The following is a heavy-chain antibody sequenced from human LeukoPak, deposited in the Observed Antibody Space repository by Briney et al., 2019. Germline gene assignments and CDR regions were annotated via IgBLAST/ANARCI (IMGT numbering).Heavy chain of an antibody. J-gene: IGHJ4*02. CDR2: IYYSGST. D-gene: IGHD4-17*01. Sequence: SETLSLTCAVSGGSISSSSYYWGWIRRPPGKGLEWIGSIYYSGSTCYNPSLKSRVTISVDTSKNQFSLKLSSVTAADTAVYYCARGRLTTVNLDYWGQGTLVTVSS. CDR3: ARGRLTTVNLDY. CDR1: GGSISSSSYY. V-gene: IGHV4-39*01.